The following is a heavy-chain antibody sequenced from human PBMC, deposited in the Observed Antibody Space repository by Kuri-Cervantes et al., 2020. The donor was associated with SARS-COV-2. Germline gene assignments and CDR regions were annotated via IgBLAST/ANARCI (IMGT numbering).Heavy chain of an antibody. CDR3: ARSRLGTVYAFDI. J-gene: IGHJ3*02. CDR2: IYHSGST. D-gene: IGHD4-17*01. V-gene: IGHV4-38-2*01. CDR1: GYSMRSGYY. Sequence: SQTLSLTCAVSGYSMRSGYYWGWIRQPPGKGLEWIGNIYHSGSTYYNPSLKSRVTISVDTSKNQFSLKLSSVTAADTAVYYCARSRLGTVYAFDIWGQGTMVTVSS.